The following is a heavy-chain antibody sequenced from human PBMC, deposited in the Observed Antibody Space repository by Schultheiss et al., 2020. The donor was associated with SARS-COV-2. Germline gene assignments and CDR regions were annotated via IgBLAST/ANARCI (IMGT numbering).Heavy chain of an antibody. V-gene: IGHV4-39*07. J-gene: IGHJ4*02. CDR3: ARWDYGDYAGFDY. CDR1: GASISSGGYY. CDR2: IYYSGST. Sequence: SETLSLTCTVSGASISSGGYYWGWIRQPPGKGLEWIGSIYYSGSTYYNPSLKSRVTISVDTSKNQFSLKLSSVTAADTTVYYCARWDYGDYAGFDYWGQGTLVTVSS. D-gene: IGHD4-17*01.